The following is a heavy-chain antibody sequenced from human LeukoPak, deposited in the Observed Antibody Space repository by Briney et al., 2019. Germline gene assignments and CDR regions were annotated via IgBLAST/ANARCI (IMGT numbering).Heavy chain of an antibody. V-gene: IGHV3-53*01. CDR3: ASPPPGIAAAEFDY. J-gene: IGHJ4*02. Sequence: PGGSLRLSCAASGITFSSYGMSWVRQAPGKGLVWVSVIYSGGSTYYADSVKGRFTISRDNSKNTLYLQMNSLRAEDTAVYYCASPPPGIAAAEFDYWGQGTLVTVSS. CDR2: IYSGGST. CDR1: GITFSSYG. D-gene: IGHD6-13*01.